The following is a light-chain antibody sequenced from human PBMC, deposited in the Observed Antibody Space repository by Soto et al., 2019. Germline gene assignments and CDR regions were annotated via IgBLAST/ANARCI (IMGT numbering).Light chain of an antibody. CDR3: VSFTSSTPYV. Sequence: QSVLTQPASVSDSPGQSITISCTGTSSDVGGSNHVSWYQQHPGKAPKLMIYDVTNRPSGVSHRFSGSKSGSTASLIISGLQAEDEADYYCVSFTSSTPYVFGTGTKGTVL. CDR2: DVT. CDR1: SSDVGGSNH. V-gene: IGLV2-14*01. J-gene: IGLJ1*01.